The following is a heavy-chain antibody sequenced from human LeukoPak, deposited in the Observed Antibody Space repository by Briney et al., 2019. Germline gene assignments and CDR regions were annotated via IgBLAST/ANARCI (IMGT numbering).Heavy chain of an antibody. CDR2: INPNSGGT. D-gene: IGHD5-24*01. Sequence: ASVKVSCKASGYTFTGYYMHWVRQAPGQGLEWMGWINPNSGGTNYAQKFQGRVTMTRDTSISTAYMELSRLRSDDTAVYYCARLLGGYNLFDYWGQGTLVTVSS. V-gene: IGHV1-2*02. CDR1: GYTFTGYY. CDR3: ARLLGGYNLFDY. J-gene: IGHJ4*02.